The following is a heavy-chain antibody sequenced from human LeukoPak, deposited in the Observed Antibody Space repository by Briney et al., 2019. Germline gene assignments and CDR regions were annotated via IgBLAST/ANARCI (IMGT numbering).Heavy chain of an antibody. CDR1: GGSFSGYY. D-gene: IGHD3-3*01. V-gene: IGHV4-34*01. Sequence: SETLSLTCAVYGGSFSGYYWSWIRQPPGKGLEWIGEINHSGGTNYNPSLKSRVTISVDTSKNQFSLKLSSVTAADTAVYYCARGRKTIFGVVIISSYFDYWGQGTLVTVSS. CDR2: INHSGGT. J-gene: IGHJ4*02. CDR3: ARGRKTIFGVVIISSYFDY.